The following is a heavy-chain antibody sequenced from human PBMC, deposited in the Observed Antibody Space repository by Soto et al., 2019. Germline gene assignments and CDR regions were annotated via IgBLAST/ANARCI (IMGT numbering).Heavy chain of an antibody. CDR1: GYTFTTYG. CDR3: ARVGPYDFWSGYYNPIDY. J-gene: IGHJ4*02. CDR2: ISAYNGNT. Sequence: EASVKVSCKASGYTFTTYGISWVRQAPGQGLEWMGWISAYNGNTNYAQNLQGKFTMTTDTSTSTAYMELRSLRSDDTAVYYCARVGPYDFWSGYYNPIDYWGQGTLVTVSS. D-gene: IGHD3-3*01. V-gene: IGHV1-18*01.